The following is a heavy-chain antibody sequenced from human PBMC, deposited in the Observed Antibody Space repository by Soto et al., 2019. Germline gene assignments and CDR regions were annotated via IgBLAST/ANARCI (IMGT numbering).Heavy chain of an antibody. Sequence: EVQLVESGGGLVQPGRSLRLSCAASGFTFDDYAMHWVRQAPGKGLEWVAGISWNSGSIGYADSVKGRFTISRDNAKNTLYLQMNSLRAEDTDLYYCAKEIYRDIVVVPAADSRAFDIWGQGTMVTVSS. V-gene: IGHV3-9*01. CDR1: GFTFDDYA. CDR3: AKEIYRDIVVVPAADSRAFDI. D-gene: IGHD2-2*01. J-gene: IGHJ3*02. CDR2: ISWNSGSI.